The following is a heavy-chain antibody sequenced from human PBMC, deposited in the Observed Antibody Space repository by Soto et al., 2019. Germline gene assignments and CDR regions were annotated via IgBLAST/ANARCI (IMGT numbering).Heavy chain of an antibody. CDR1: GFTVSSNY. J-gene: IGHJ4*02. CDR3: ARSYRRYSSGWPTFDY. V-gene: IGHV3-53*01. CDR2: IYSGGST. Sequence: XGSLRLSCAASGFTVSSNYMSWVRQAPGKGLEWVSVIYSGGSTYYADSVKGRFTISRDNSKNTLYLQMNSLRAEDTAVYYCARSYRRYSSGWPTFDYWGQGTLVTVSS. D-gene: IGHD6-19*01.